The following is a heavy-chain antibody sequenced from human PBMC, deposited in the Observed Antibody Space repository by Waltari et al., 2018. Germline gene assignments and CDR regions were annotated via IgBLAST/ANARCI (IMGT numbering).Heavy chain of an antibody. D-gene: IGHD7-27*01. Sequence: EVQLVDSGGGLVQPGGSLRPSCAASGLTFSSNWMSWVRQAPGRGLEWLANIKPDGSQQYYVDSVRGRFSISRDNAKNSLYLQLNSLRAEDTAIYYCARDFNWGWDFWGQGTLVTVSS. J-gene: IGHJ4*02. V-gene: IGHV3-7*03. CDR3: ARDFNWGWDF. CDR2: IKPDGSQQ. CDR1: GLTFSSNW.